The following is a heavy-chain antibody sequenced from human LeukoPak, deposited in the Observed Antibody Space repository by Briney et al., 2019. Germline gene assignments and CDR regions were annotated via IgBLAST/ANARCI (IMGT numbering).Heavy chain of an antibody. V-gene: IGHV4-59*01. CDR2: IYYSGST. Sequence: SETLSLTCTVSGGSISSYYWSWIRQPPGKGLEWIGYIYYSGSTNYNPSLKSRVTISVDRSKNQFSLKLSSVTAADTAVYYCARVRDKDGYNFSGYQFDYWGQGTLVTVSS. J-gene: IGHJ4*02. D-gene: IGHD5-24*01. CDR1: GGSISSYY. CDR3: ARVRDKDGYNFSGYQFDY.